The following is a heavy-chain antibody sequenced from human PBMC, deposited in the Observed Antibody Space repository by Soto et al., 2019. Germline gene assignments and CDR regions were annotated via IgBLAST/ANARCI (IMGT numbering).Heavy chain of an antibody. CDR2: MNPNSGNT. Sequence: ASVKVSCKASGYTFTSYDSNWVRQDTGQGLEWMGWMNPNSGNTGYAQKFQGRVTMTRNTSISTAYMELSSLRSEDTAVYYCARGLGRNDFWTGYYYYYYMDVWGKGTTVTVSS. D-gene: IGHD3-3*01. CDR1: GYTFTSYD. J-gene: IGHJ6*03. V-gene: IGHV1-8*01. CDR3: ARGLGRNDFWTGYYYYYYMDV.